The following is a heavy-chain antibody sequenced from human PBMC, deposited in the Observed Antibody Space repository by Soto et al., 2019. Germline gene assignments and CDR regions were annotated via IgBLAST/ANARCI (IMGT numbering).Heavy chain of an antibody. CDR3: ARGRVYCSGGSCYSDWFDP. J-gene: IGHJ5*02. CDR1: GYTFTSSW. D-gene: IGHD2-15*01. V-gene: IGHV5-51*01. Sequence: PGESLKISCKGSGYTFTSSWIGWVRQMPGKGLEWMGIIYPDNSDTRYNPSLKSRVTMSVDTSKNQFSLKLSSVTAADTAVYYCARGRVYCSGGSCYSDWFDPWGQGTLVTVSS. CDR2: IYPDNSDT.